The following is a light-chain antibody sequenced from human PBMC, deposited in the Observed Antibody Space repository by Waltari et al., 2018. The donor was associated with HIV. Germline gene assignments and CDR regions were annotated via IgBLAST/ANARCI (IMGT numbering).Light chain of an antibody. V-gene: IGLV2-18*01. CDR3: AVYTTRNII. CDR1: RGDVPTYNR. CDR2: EVY. J-gene: IGLJ2*01. Sequence: QSALTQPPSVSGFPGQSVTISCTGFRGDVPTYNRVSWYQQPPTKPPKLMFYEVYQRPSGVPDRFSWSQSGDMASMPVSGLQAEDYTDYYCAVYTTRNIIFGGGTNLVVL.